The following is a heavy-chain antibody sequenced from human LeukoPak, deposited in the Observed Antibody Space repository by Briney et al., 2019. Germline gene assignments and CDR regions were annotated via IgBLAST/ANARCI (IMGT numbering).Heavy chain of an antibody. Sequence: GGSLRLSCAVSGFTFSSNAMSWVRQAPGKGLEWVSGISGSGDSTYYADSVKGRFTISRDNSKNTLYLQMNSLRAEDTAVYYCAKKSYYYDSTGYYDYWGQGTLVTVSS. CDR2: ISGSGDST. CDR3: AKKSYYYDSTGYYDY. D-gene: IGHD3-22*01. V-gene: IGHV3-23*01. CDR1: GFTFSSNA. J-gene: IGHJ4*02.